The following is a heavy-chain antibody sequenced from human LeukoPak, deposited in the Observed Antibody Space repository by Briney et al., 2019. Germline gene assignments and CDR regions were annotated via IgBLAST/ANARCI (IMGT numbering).Heavy chain of an antibody. J-gene: IGHJ4*02. D-gene: IGHD2-2*01. CDR3: ASYRGSTSRIGYFDY. V-gene: IGHV3-30*02. Sequence: GGSLRLSCAASGFTFSSYGMHWVRQAPGKGLEWVAFIRYDGSNKYYADSVKGRLTISRDNSKNTLYLQMNSLRAEDTAVYYCASYRGSTSRIGYFDYWGQGTLVTVSS. CDR2: IRYDGSNK. CDR1: GFTFSSYG.